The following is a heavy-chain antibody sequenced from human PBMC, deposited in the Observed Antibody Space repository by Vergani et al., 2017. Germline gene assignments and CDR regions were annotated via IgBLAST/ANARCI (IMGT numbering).Heavy chain of an antibody. D-gene: IGHD3-22*01. V-gene: IGHV1-2*02. CDR3: ARDPNFYDSSYYPADAFDI. CDR1: GYTFTDYY. J-gene: IGHJ3*02. CDR2: INPNSDGT. Sequence: QVQLVQSGAEVKKPGASVRVSCKASGYTFTDYYIHWVRQAPGQGLEWMGWINPNSDGTDYAQKFQGRVTMTRETSISTAYMELSRLRSDDTAVYYCARDPNFYDSSYYPADAFDIWGQGTVVTVSS.